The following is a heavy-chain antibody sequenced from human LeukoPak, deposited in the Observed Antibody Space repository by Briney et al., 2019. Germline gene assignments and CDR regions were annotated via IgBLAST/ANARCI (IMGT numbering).Heavy chain of an antibody. J-gene: IGHJ4*02. D-gene: IGHD5-18*01. CDR1: GGSISSYY. Sequence: PSETLSLTCTVSGGSISSYYWSWSRQPPGKGLEGIGDIYYSGSTNYNPSLKSRVTISVDTSKNQFSLKLSSVTAADTAVYYCARAETAMVPFDYWGQGTLVTVSS. CDR2: IYYSGST. V-gene: IGHV4-59*01. CDR3: ARAETAMVPFDY.